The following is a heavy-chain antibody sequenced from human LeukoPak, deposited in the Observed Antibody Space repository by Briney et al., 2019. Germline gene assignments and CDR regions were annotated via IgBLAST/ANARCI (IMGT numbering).Heavy chain of an antibody. D-gene: IGHD2-2*01. CDR3: ARCPIVVVPAGYYYYGMDV. CDR2: ISSSGSTI. J-gene: IGHJ6*04. Sequence: GGSLRLSCAASGFTFSDYYMSWIRQTPGKGLEWVSYISSSGSTIYYADSVKGRFTIPRDNAKNSLYLQMNSLRAEDTAVYYCARCPIVVVPAGYYYYGMDVWGKGTTVTVSS. V-gene: IGHV3-11*01. CDR1: GFTFSDYY.